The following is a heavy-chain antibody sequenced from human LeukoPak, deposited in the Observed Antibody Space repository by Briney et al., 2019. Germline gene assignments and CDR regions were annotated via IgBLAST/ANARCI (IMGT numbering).Heavy chain of an antibody. Sequence: PGGSLRLSCAASRFTFSNAWMNWVRQAPGKGLEWVGRIKSEADGETTDYAAPVKGRFTISRDDSNNMVYMQMNSLKIEDTAVYYCAIDEPNYAPYDFDYWGQGTLVTVSS. D-gene: IGHD4/OR15-4a*01. CDR3: AIDEPNYAPYDFDY. CDR2: IKSEADGETT. CDR1: RFTFSNAW. V-gene: IGHV3-15*01. J-gene: IGHJ4*02.